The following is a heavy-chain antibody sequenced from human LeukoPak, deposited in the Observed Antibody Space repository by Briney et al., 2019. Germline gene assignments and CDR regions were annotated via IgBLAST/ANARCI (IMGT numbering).Heavy chain of an antibody. CDR3: ARGGCSSTSCSPCYYYYGMDV. CDR2: IIPILGIA. J-gene: IGHJ6*02. V-gene: IGHV1-69*04. CDR1: GGTFSSYA. D-gene: IGHD2-2*01. Sequence: SVKVSCKASGGTFSSYAISWVRQAPGQGLEWMGRIIPILGIANYAQKFQGRVTITADKSTSTAYMELSSLRSEDTAVYYCARGGCSSTSCSPCYYYYGMDVWGQGTTVTVSS.